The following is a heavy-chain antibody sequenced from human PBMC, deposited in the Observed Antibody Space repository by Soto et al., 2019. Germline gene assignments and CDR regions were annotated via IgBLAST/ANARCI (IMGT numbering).Heavy chain of an antibody. CDR1: GGSISSGGYS. CDR2: IYHSGST. J-gene: IGHJ5*02. Sequence: SETLSLTCAVSGGSISSGGYSWSWIRQPPGKGLEWIGYIYHSGSTNYNPSLKSRVTISVDTSKNQFSLKLSSVTAADTAVYYCARVVRYFDWLEVTRRGSRFDPWGQGTLVTVSS. CDR3: ARVVRYFDWLEVTRRGSRFDP. D-gene: IGHD3-9*01. V-gene: IGHV4-30-2*01.